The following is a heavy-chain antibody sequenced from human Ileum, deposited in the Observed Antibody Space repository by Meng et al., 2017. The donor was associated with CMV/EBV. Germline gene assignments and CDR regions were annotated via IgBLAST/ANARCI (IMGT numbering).Heavy chain of an antibody. CDR3: ARDGLSGRYFDY. J-gene: IGHJ4*02. D-gene: IGHD1-26*01. Sequence: SCKTSGYTFTSNNIMWVRQAPGQWPEWMVWIDTNTVTPTYAQGFTGRFVFSLDTSVNTAYLEISSLKAEDTAVYYCARDGLSGRYFDYWGQGTLVTVSS. CDR1: GYTFTSNN. CDR2: IDTNTVTP. V-gene: IGHV7-4-1*02.